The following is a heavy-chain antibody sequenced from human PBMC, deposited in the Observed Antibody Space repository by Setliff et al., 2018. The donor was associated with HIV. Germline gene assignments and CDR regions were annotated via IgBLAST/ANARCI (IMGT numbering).Heavy chain of an antibody. Sequence: VKVSCKASGGTFGIYGISWVRQAPGQGLEWMGGTIPMFGTANYAQKFQGRVTITADESTNTGYMELSSLRSEDTAVYYCARESACSSTSCPKVLDYWGQGTLVTVSS. CDR2: TIPMFGTA. CDR1: GGTFGIYG. D-gene: IGHD2-2*01. J-gene: IGHJ4*02. V-gene: IGHV1-69*01. CDR3: ARESACSSTSCPKVLDY.